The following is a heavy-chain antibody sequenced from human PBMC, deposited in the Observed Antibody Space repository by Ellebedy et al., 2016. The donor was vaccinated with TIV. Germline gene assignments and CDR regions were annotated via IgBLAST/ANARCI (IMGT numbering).Heavy chain of an antibody. V-gene: IGHV3-30*03. Sequence: PGGSLRLSCAASGFTFSSYGMHWVRQAPGKGLEWVAVISYDGSNKYYADSVKGRFTISRDNSKNTLYLQMNSLRAEDTAVYYCARDLPGLQYRGMDVWGQGTTVTVSS. CDR3: ARDLPGLQYRGMDV. CDR2: ISYDGSNK. D-gene: IGHD4-11*01. J-gene: IGHJ6*02. CDR1: GFTFSSYG.